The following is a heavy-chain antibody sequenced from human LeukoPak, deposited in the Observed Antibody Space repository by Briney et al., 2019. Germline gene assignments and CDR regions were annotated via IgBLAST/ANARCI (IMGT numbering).Heavy chain of an antibody. CDR1: GYTFTSYD. J-gene: IGHJ4*02. D-gene: IGHD1-26*01. V-gene: IGHV1-3*04. Sequence: ASVKVSCKASGYTFTSYDINWVRQAPGQRLEWMGWINTGNGNTHYLQKFQGRVTITRDTSASTTYMELSSLTSEDTAVYYCAREKNQQWVDCLQYWGQGTLVTVSS. CDR3: AREKNQQWVDCLQY. CDR2: INTGNGNT.